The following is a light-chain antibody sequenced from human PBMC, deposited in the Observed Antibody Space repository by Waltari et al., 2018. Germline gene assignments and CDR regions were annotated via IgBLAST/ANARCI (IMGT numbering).Light chain of an antibody. Sequence: EIVMTQSPATLSVFPGERATLSCRASQSIAWYQHKPGQAPRLLIYGASTRATGIPAMLSGSGSGTEFTLTISSLQSEDFAVYFCQQYDNWLGTFGQGTKVEIK. V-gene: IGKV3-15*01. J-gene: IGKJ1*01. CDR2: GAS. CDR3: QQYDNWLGT. CDR1: QSI.